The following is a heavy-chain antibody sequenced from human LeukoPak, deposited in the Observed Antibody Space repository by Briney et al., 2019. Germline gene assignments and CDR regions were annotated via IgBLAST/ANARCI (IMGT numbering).Heavy chain of an antibody. CDR3: ARVVFPLLHHSAYYFDY. J-gene: IGHJ4*02. CDR2: INPSGGST. V-gene: IGHV1-46*01. Sequence: ASVKVSCKASGYTFISYYMHWVRQAPGQGLEWMGIINPSGGSTSYAQKFQGRVTMTRDMSTSTVYMELSSLRSEDTAVYYCARVVFPLLHHSAYYFDYWGQGTLVTVSS. D-gene: IGHD5/OR15-5a*01. CDR1: GYTFISYY.